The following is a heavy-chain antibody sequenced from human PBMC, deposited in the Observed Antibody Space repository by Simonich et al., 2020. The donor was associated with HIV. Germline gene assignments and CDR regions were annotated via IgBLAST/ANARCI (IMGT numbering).Heavy chain of an antibody. J-gene: IGHJ4*02. V-gene: IGHV3-23*01. Sequence: EVQLLESGGGLVQPGGSLRLSCAASGFTFSSYAMRWVRQAPGKGLEWVSDMRGSGRSTYDADSVKGRFTISRDNSKNTLYLQMNSLRAEDTAVYYCAKDRYYNFWSGYYDYWGQGTLVTVSS. CDR3: AKDRYYNFWSGYYDY. D-gene: IGHD3-3*01. CDR1: GFTFSSYA. CDR2: MRGSGRST.